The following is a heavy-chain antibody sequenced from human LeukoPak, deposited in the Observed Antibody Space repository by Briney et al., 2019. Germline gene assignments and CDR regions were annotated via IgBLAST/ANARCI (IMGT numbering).Heavy chain of an antibody. CDR3: ARGYYIRYSPRDYYYGMDV. CDR2: INHSGST. J-gene: IGHJ6*02. V-gene: IGHV4-34*01. Sequence: SETLSLTCAVYGGSFSGYYWSWIRHPPGKGLELIGEINHSGSTNYNPSLKSRATISVDTSKNQFSLKLSSVTAADTAVYYCARGYYIRYSPRDYYYGMDVWGQGTTVTVSS. D-gene: IGHD3-10*01. CDR1: GGSFSGYY.